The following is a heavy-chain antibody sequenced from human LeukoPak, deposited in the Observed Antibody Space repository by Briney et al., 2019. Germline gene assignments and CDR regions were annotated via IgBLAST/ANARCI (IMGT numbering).Heavy chain of an antibody. J-gene: IGHJ4*02. CDR1: GFTISSYW. CDR3: ARDGDILTGHFNY. V-gene: IGHV3-7*03. Sequence: GGSLRLSCAVSGFTISSYWMTWVRQAPGKGLGWVANIKQDESEKYYVESVKGRFTISRDNAKNSLYLQMNSLRAEDTAVYYCARDGDILTGHFNYWGQGTLVTVSS. D-gene: IGHD3-9*01. CDR2: IKQDESEK.